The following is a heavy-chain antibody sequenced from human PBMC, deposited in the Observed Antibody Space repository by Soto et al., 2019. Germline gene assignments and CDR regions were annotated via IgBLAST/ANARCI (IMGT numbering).Heavy chain of an antibody. CDR2: IHYSGST. CDR1: GGSISSRNYY. V-gene: IGHV4-39*01. D-gene: IGHD2-15*01. Sequence: QLQLQESGPGLVKPSETLSLTCTVSGGSISSRNYYWGWIRQAPGKGLEWIGSIHYSGSTYYNPSLKIRVTISADTSKNQFSLKLSSVTAADTTVYYCARQRGYCSGGSCYGAFDIWGQGTMVTVSS. CDR3: ARQRGYCSGGSCYGAFDI. J-gene: IGHJ3*02.